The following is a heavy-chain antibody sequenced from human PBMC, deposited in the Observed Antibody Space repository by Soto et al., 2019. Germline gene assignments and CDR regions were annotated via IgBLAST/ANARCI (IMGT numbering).Heavy chain of an antibody. CDR1: GGSLTRGVYY. J-gene: IGHJ5*02. Sequence: SETLSLTCTVSGGSLTRGVYYWSWIRQHPGKGLEWIGYIYNSGTTYYNPSLKSRVTISVDTSKNQFSLKLTSVTAADTAVYYCARDPAPWGQGTLVTVS. V-gene: IGHV4-31*03. CDR2: IYNSGTT. CDR3: ARDPAP.